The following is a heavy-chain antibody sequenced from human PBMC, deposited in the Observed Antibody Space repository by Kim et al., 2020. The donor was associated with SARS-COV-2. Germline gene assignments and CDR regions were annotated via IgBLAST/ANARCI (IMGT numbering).Heavy chain of an antibody. V-gene: IGHV4-34*01. CDR2: INHSGST. CDR1: GGSFSGYY. J-gene: IGHJ4*02. CDR3: ARRYSSSYALYY. D-gene: IGHD6-6*01. Sequence: SETLSLTCAVYGGSFSGYYWSWIRQPPGKGLEWIGEINHSGSTNYNPSLKSRVTISVDTSKNQFSLKLSSVTAADTAVYYCARRYSSSYALYYWGQGTLVTVSS.